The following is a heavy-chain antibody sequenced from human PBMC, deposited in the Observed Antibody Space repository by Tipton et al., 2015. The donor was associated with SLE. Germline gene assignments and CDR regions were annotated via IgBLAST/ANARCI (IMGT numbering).Heavy chain of an antibody. V-gene: IGHV4-39*07. D-gene: IGHD7-27*01. CDR1: GGSISSSSYY. Sequence: TLSLTCTVSGGSISSSSYYWGWIRQPPGKGLEWIGEINHSGSTNYNPSLKSRVTISVDTSKNQFSLKLSSVTAADTAVYYCARDHGDGGAFDIWGQGTMVTVSS. CDR2: INHSGST. CDR3: ARDHGDGGAFDI. J-gene: IGHJ3*02.